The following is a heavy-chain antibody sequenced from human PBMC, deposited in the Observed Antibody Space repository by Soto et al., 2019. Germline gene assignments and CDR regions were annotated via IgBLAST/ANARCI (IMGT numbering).Heavy chain of an antibody. CDR3: ARDREYYGSGSYWGRKDYYYGMDV. CDR1: GDSVSSNSAA. D-gene: IGHD3-10*01. J-gene: IGHJ6*02. CDR2: TCYRSKWYN. V-gene: IGHV6-1*01. Sequence: SQTLSLTCAISGDSVSSNSAAWNWIRQSPSRGLEWLGRTCYRSKWYNDYAVSVKSRITINPDTSKNQFSLQLNSVTPEDTAVYYCARDREYYGSGSYWGRKDYYYGMDVWGQGTTVTVSS.